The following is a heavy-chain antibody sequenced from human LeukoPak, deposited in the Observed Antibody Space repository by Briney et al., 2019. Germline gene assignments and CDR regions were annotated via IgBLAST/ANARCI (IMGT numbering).Heavy chain of an antibody. CDR1: GGSISSYY. Sequence: PSETLSLTCTVSGGSISSYYWSWIRQPPGKGLEWVSDISGSGGSTYYADSVKGRFSISRDNSKNTLYLQMNSLRAEDTAVYYCAKRVHTSSWYAAFDYWGQGTLVTVSS. CDR2: ISGSGGST. D-gene: IGHD6-13*01. CDR3: AKRVHTSSWYAAFDY. V-gene: IGHV3-23*01. J-gene: IGHJ4*02.